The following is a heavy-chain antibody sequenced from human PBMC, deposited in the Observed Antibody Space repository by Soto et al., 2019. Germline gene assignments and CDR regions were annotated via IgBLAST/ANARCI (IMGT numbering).Heavy chain of an antibody. CDR2: IYYSGST. Sequence: QVQLQESGPGLVKPSETLSLTCTVSGGSISSYYWSWIRQPPGKGLEWIGYIYYSGSTNYNPSLKSRVTISVDTSKNQCSLKLSSVTAADTAVYYCASLRRGIAVADQHNWFDPWGQGTLVTVSS. CDR3: ASLRRGIAVADQHNWFDP. J-gene: IGHJ5*02. CDR1: GGSISSYY. V-gene: IGHV4-59*01. D-gene: IGHD6-19*01.